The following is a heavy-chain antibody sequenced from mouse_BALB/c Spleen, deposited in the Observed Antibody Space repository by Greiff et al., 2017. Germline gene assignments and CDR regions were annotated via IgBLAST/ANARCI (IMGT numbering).Heavy chain of an antibody. V-gene: IGHV5-6-3*01. Sequence: EVKVVESGGGLVQPGGSLKLSCAASGFTFSSYGMSWVRQTPDKRLELVATINSNGGSTYYPDSVKGRFTISRDNAKNTLYLQMSSLKSEDTAMYYCARDQSSGDFDYWGQGTTLTVSS. CDR2: INSNGGST. J-gene: IGHJ2*01. D-gene: IGHD1-1*01. CDR1: GFTFSSYG. CDR3: ARDQSSGDFDY.